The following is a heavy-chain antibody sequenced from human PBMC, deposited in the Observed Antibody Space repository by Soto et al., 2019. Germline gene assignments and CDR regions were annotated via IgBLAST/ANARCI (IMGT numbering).Heavy chain of an antibody. CDR3: AREPLT. Sequence: QVQLQESGPGLVKPSQTLSLTCTVSGCSINSGGYSWSWIRQHPGKGLEWIGYIYASGSTYYNPSLKSRVTISVDTSKSPFSLMMSSVTAAVTAVYYCAREPLTWGQGTLVSVSS. CDR1: GCSINSGGYS. CDR2: IYASGST. V-gene: IGHV4-31*03. J-gene: IGHJ4*02.